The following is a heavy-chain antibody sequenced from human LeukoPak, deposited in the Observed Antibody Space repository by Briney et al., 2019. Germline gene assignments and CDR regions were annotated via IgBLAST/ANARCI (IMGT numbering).Heavy chain of an antibody. J-gene: IGHJ4*02. V-gene: IGHV4-39*01. CDR1: GGSISSSSYY. CDR2: IYYSGST. Sequence: SETLSLTCTVSGGSISSSSYYWGWIRQPPGQGLEWSGSIYYSGSTYYNPSLKSRVTISVDTSKNQFSLKLLSVTGADPAVYYCARLYGSGRAIDYWGQGTLVTVSS. D-gene: IGHD3-10*01. CDR3: ARLYGSGRAIDY.